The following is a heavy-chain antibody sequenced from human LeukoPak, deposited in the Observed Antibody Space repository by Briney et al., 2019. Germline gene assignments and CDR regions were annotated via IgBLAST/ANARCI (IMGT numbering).Heavy chain of an antibody. CDR1: GFTLSSYW. CDR3: ASGPDSITGTNYYYYGMDV. CDR2: INSDGSST. V-gene: IGHV3-74*01. Sequence: GGSLRLSCAASGFTLSSYWMHWVRQAPGKGLVWVSRINSDGSSTSYADSVKGRFTISRDNAKNTLYLQMNSLRAEDTAVYYCASGPDSITGTNYYYYGMDVWGQGTTVTVSS. J-gene: IGHJ6*02. D-gene: IGHD1-7*01.